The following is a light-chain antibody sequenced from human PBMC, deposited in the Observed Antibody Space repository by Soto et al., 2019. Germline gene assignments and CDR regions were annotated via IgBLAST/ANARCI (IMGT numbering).Light chain of an antibody. V-gene: IGLV2-14*01. CDR1: SSDVGGYNY. CDR2: EVS. Sequence: QSALTQPASVSGSPGQSITISCTGTSSDVGGYNYVSWYQQHPGKAPKLMIYEVSNRPSGVSNRFSGSKSGNTASVTISGLQDEDEADYYCSSYTSSSTFVVFGGGTKLTVL. J-gene: IGLJ2*01. CDR3: SSYTSSSTFVV.